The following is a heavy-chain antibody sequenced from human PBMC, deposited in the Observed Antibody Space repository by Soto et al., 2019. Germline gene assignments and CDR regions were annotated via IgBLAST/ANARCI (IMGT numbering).Heavy chain of an antibody. J-gene: IGHJ4*02. Sequence: ESGGGVVQPGRSLRLSCAASGFTFSSHGMHWVRQAPGKGPEWVAVIWYDGSNKYYADSVRGRFTISRDNAKNTLYLQMNSLRVEDTAVYHCVRWGNWKVPDHWGQGTLVTVSS. V-gene: IGHV3-33*01. D-gene: IGHD1-1*01. CDR3: VRWGNWKVPDH. CDR2: IWYDGSNK. CDR1: GFTFSSHG.